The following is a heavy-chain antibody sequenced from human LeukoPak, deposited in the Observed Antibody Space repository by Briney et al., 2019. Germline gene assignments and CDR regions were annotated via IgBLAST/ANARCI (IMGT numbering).Heavy chain of an antibody. V-gene: IGHV1-69*13. J-gene: IGHJ6*03. D-gene: IGHD4-17*01. CDR2: IIPIFGTA. CDR3: ASYGDYLLRNGDYYYYYYMDV. Sequence: SVKVSCKASGGTFSSYAISWVRQAPGQGLEWMGGIIPIFGTANYAQKFQGRVTITADESTSTAYMELNSLRSEDTAVYYCASYGDYLLRNGDYYYYYYMDVWGKGTTVTISS. CDR1: GGTFSSYA.